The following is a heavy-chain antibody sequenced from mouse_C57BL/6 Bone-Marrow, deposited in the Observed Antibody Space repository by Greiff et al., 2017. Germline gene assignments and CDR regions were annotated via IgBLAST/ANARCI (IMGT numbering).Heavy chain of an antibody. J-gene: IGHJ2*01. CDR3: ARDYYGSSVFDY. V-gene: IGHV1-69*01. D-gene: IGHD1-1*01. Sequence: QVQLQQPGAELVMPGASVKLSCKASGYTFTSYWMHWVKQRPGQGLEWIGEIDPSDSYTNYNQKFKGKSTLTVDKSSSTAYMQLISLTSEDSAVYYCARDYYGSSVFDYWGQGTTLTVSS. CDR1: GYTFTSYW. CDR2: IDPSDSYT.